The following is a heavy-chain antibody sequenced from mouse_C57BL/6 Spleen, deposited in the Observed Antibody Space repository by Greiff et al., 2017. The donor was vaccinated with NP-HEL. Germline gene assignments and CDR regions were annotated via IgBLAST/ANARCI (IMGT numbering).Heavy chain of an antibody. V-gene: IGHV2-2*01. CDR3: ARGGHWYFDV. CDR1: GFSLTSYG. CDR2: IWSGGST. D-gene: IGHD3-3*01. J-gene: IGHJ1*03. Sequence: VHLVESGPGLVQPSHCLSITCTVSGFSLTSYGVHWVRQSPGKGLEWLGVIWSGGSTDYNAAFISRLSISKDNSKSQVFFKMNSLQADDTAIYYCARGGHWYFDVWGTGTTVTVSS.